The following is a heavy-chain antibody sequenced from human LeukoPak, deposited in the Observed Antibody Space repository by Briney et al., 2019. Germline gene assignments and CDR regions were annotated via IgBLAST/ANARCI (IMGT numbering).Heavy chain of an antibody. CDR3: ARDLYYYDSSGYYLWGFDI. CDR1: GGSISSGSYY. Sequence: SETLSLTCTVSGGSISSGSYYRSRIRQPAGKGLEWIGRIYTSGSTNYNPSLKSRVTISVDTSKNQFSLKLSSVTAADTAVYYCARDLYYYDSSGYYLWGFDIWGQGTMVTVSS. CDR2: IYTSGST. J-gene: IGHJ3*02. D-gene: IGHD3-22*01. V-gene: IGHV4-61*02.